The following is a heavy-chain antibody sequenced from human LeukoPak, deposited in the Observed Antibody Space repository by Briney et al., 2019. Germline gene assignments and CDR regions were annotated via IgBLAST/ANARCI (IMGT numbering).Heavy chain of an antibody. Sequence: SVKVSCKASGGTFSSYAISWVRQAPGQGLEWMGRIIPILDIANYAQKFQGRVTITADKSTSTAYMELSSLRSEDTAVYYCASGTWGYSYGRGLDYWGQGTLVTVSS. D-gene: IGHD5-18*01. CDR2: IIPILDIA. V-gene: IGHV1-69*04. CDR1: GGTFSSYA. J-gene: IGHJ4*02. CDR3: ASGTWGYSYGRGLDY.